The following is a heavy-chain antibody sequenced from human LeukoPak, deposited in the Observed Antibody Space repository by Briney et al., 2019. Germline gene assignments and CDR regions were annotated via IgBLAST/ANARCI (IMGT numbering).Heavy chain of an antibody. Sequence: SVKVSCKASGFTFTSSAMHWVRQARGQRLEWIGWIVVGSGNTNYAQKFQERVTITRDMSTSTAYTELSSLRSEDTAVYYCAAESWGYDSSGYPHWGQGTLVTVSS. CDR3: AAESWGYDSSGYPH. D-gene: IGHD3-22*01. J-gene: IGHJ1*01. CDR1: GFTFTSSA. CDR2: IVVGSGNT. V-gene: IGHV1-58*02.